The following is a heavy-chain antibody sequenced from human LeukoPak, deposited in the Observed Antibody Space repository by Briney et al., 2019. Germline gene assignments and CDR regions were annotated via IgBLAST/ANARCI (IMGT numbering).Heavy chain of an antibody. J-gene: IGHJ4*02. Sequence: GGSLRLSCAASGSTLSIYWMSWVRQAPGKGREGVANIKQDGSEKYYVDSVKGRFTVSRDNDKNSLYLQMNSLRAEDTAMYYCARIRESGSWYSIDHWGQRTLVTVSS. CDR3: ARIRESGSWYSIDH. D-gene: IGHD6-13*01. CDR2: IKQDGSEK. V-gene: IGHV3-7*01. CDR1: GSTLSIYW.